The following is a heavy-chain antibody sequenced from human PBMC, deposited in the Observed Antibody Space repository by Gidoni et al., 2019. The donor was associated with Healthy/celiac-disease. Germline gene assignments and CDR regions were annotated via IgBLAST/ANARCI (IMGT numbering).Heavy chain of an antibody. D-gene: IGHD3-10*01. Sequence: EVQLVESGGGLVQPGRSLRLSCAASGFTFDDYAMHWVRQAPGKGLEWVSGISWNSGSIGYADSVKGRFTISRDNAKNSLYLQMDSLRAEDTALYYCAKDFYGSGIVGPPERWGQGTTVTVSS. V-gene: IGHV3-9*01. CDR3: AKDFYGSGIVGPPER. CDR1: GFTFDDYA. CDR2: ISWNSGSI. J-gene: IGHJ6*02.